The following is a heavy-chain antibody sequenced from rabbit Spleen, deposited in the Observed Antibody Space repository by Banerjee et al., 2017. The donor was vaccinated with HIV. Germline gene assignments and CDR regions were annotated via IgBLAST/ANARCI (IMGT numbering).Heavy chain of an antibody. V-gene: IGHV1S45*01. Sequence: QEQLVESGGGLVQPEGSLTLTCKASGFSFGDRDVMCWVRQAPGKGLEWIACINAATAKPVYATWAKGRFTISRTSSTTVTLRMTSLTAADTATYFCARDLPGIIGWNFSLWGPGTLVTVS. D-gene: IGHD1-1*01. J-gene: IGHJ4*01. CDR1: GFSFGDRDV. CDR2: INAATAKP. CDR3: ARDLPGIIGWNFSL.